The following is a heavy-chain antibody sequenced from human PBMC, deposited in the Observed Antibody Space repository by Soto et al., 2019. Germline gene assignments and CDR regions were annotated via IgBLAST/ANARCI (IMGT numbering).Heavy chain of an antibody. CDR1: GYTFTGYY. CDR3: ARGGLSIAARPNYYYYGMDV. Sequence: QVQLVQSGAEVKKPGASVKVSCKASGYTFTGYYMPWVRQAPGQGLGWMGWINPNSGGTNYAQKFQGWVTMTRDTSISTAYMELSRLRSDDTAVYYCARGGLSIAARPNYYYYGMDVWGQGTTVTVSS. D-gene: IGHD6-6*01. CDR2: INPNSGGT. J-gene: IGHJ6*02. V-gene: IGHV1-2*04.